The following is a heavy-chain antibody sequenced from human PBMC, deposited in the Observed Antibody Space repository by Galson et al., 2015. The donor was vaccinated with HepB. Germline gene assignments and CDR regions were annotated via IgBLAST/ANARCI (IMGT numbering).Heavy chain of an antibody. D-gene: IGHD1-7*01. Sequence: SLRLSCAASGFTFSSYGMHWVRQAPGKGLEWVAVISYDGSNKYYADSVKGRFTISRDNSKNTLYLQMNSLRAEDTAVYYCAKDHRPFGNYHPLDYWGQGTLVTVSS. V-gene: IGHV3-30*18. J-gene: IGHJ4*02. CDR3: AKDHRPFGNYHPLDY. CDR2: ISYDGSNK. CDR1: GFTFSSYG.